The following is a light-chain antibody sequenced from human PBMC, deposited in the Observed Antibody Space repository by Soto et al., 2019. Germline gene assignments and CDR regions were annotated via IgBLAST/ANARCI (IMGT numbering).Light chain of an antibody. CDR1: QGINSY. Sequence: DIQLTQSPSFLSASVGDRVTVTCRASQGINSYLAWYQQKPGKAPKLLIYTASTLQSGVPSRFSGSGSGTEFTLTITSLQPEDFAAYYCQQLNSYPLTFGGGTRWIS. CDR3: QQLNSYPLT. J-gene: IGKJ4*01. V-gene: IGKV1-9*01. CDR2: TAS.